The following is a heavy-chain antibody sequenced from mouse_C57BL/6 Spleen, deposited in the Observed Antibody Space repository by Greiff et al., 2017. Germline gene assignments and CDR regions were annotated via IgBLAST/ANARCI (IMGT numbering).Heavy chain of an antibody. V-gene: IGHV1-39*01. D-gene: IGHD1-1*01. CDR2: INPNYGTT. J-gene: IGHJ4*01. CDR1: GYSFTDYN. CDR3: ARSPTVGHYAMDY. Sequence: VPLQQSGPELVQPGASVKISCKASGYSFTDYNMNWVKQSNGKSLEWIGVINPNYGTTSYNQKFKGKATLTVHKSSSTAYMQLNSLTSEDSAVYYCARSPTVGHYAMDYWGQGTSVTVSS.